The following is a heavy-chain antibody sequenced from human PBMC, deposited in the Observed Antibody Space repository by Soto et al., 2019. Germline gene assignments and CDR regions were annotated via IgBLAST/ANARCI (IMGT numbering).Heavy chain of an antibody. CDR3: ASLNGGRFLDKGDY. D-gene: IGHD3-3*01. CDR1: NGSFMGYY. CDR2: INHFGRP. V-gene: IGHV4-34*01. Sequence: QVQLHQWGAGLLKPSETLSLTCGVYNGSFMGYYWTWVRQPPGKGLEWIGEINHFGRPNYNPSLTIRVAISIDTSKHQFSLSLRSLTAADTAVYYCASLNGGRFLDKGDYWGQGILVTVSS. J-gene: IGHJ4*02.